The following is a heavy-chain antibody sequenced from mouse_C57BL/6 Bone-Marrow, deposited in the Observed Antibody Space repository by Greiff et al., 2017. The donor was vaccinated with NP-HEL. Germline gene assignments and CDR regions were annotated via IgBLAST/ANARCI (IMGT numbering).Heavy chain of an antibody. V-gene: IGHV1-81*01. CDR3: ARYYGSPWYFDV. CDR2: IYPRSGNT. CDR1: GYTFTSYG. J-gene: IGHJ1*03. Sequence: VQLQQSGAELARPGASVKLSCKASGYTFTSYGISWVKQRTGQGLEWIGEIYPRSGNTYYNEKFKGKATLTADKSSSTAYMELHSLTSEDSAVYFCARYYGSPWYFDVWGTGTTVTVSS. D-gene: IGHD1-1*01.